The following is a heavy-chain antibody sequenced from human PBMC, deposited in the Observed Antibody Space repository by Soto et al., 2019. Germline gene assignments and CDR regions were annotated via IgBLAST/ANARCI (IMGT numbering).Heavy chain of an antibody. Sequence: QVQLVESGGGVVQPGRSLRLSCAASGFTFSSYAMHWVRQAPGKGLEWVAVISYDGSNKYYADSVKGRFTISRDNSKNTLYLQMNSLRAEDTAVYYCARDWDVSHLDYWGQGTLVNVSS. CDR3: ARDWDVSHLDY. J-gene: IGHJ4*02. D-gene: IGHD1-26*01. V-gene: IGHV3-30-3*01. CDR1: GFTFSSYA. CDR2: ISYDGSNK.